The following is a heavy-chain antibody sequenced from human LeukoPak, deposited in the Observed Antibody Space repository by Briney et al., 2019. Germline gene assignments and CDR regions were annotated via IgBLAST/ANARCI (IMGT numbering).Heavy chain of an antibody. CDR3: AKGHARDYGDYDRYDY. Sequence: PGGSLRLSCAASGFTFSSYAMSWVRQAPGKGLEWVSAISGSGGSTYYADSVKGRFTISRDNSKNTLYLQMNSLRAEDTAVYYCAKGHARDYGDYDRYDYWGQGTLVTVSS. CDR1: GFTFSSYA. J-gene: IGHJ4*02. D-gene: IGHD4-17*01. V-gene: IGHV3-23*01. CDR2: ISGSGGST.